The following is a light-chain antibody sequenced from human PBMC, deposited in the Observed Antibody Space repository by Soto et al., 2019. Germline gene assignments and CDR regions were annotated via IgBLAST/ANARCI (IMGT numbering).Light chain of an antibody. Sequence: EIVLTQSPATLSSFPGDRVTLSCRASQYINTRLAWYQHRPGQAPRLLIYQTSIRAAGIPARFSASGSGTDFTLTHRGLPPENFGPYFWHQRQRWPRTFGQGIKG. CDR1: QYINTR. CDR3: HQRQRWPRT. J-gene: IGKJ1*01. CDR2: QTS. V-gene: IGKV3-11*01.